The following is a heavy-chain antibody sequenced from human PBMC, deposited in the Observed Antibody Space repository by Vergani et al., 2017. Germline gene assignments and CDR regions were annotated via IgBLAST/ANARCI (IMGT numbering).Heavy chain of an antibody. D-gene: IGHD6-25*01. V-gene: IGHV4-4*07. CDR2: VYTSGTT. CDR3: ARGIRGHWYFDL. Sequence: QVQLQESGPGLVKPSETLSLTCNVSGGSLSNHYWSWIRQSAGKRLEWIGRVYTSGTTHYTPSLKSRVTMSLDTSKNHFSLNLTSVTAADTAVYYCARGIRGHWYFDLWGRGTLVTVSS. CDR1: GGSLSNHY. J-gene: IGHJ2*01.